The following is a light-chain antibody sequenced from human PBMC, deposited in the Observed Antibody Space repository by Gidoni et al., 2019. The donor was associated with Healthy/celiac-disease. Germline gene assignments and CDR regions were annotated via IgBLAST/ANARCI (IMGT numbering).Light chain of an antibody. J-gene: IGKJ1*01. V-gene: IGKV3-15*01. CDR3: QQYNNWPTWT. CDR2: GAS. CDR1: QSVSSH. Sequence: EIVMTQYPTPLSVSPGERATLSCRASQSVSSHLAWYQQKPGQAPRLLIYGASNRATGIQASFSGSGSGTEFTLTISSLQSEDFAVYYVQQYNNWPTWTFGQGTKVEIK.